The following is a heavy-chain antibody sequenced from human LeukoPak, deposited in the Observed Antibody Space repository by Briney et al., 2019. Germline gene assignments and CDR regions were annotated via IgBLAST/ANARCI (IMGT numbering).Heavy chain of an antibody. V-gene: IGHV4-38-2*02. CDR1: GYSISSGYY. J-gene: IGHJ5*02. D-gene: IGHD2-2*01. CDR3: AREDIVVVPAAILTSILGWFDP. Sequence: SETLSLTCTVSGYSISSGYYWGWIRQPPGKGLEWSGSIYHSGSTYYTPSLKSRVTISVDTSKNQFSLKLSSVTAADTAVYYCAREDIVVVPAAILTSILGWFDPWGQGTLVTVSS. CDR2: IYHSGST.